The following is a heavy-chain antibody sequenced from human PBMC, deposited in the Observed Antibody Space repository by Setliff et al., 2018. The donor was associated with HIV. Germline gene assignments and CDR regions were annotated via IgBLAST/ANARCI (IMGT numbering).Heavy chain of an antibody. D-gene: IGHD3-22*01. J-gene: IGHJ4*02. V-gene: IGHV3-23*01. CDR2: ILSTGERT. CDR1: GFTFSNYA. CDR3: AKELAASGLGYFDS. Sequence: LRLYCAASGFTFSNYAMSWVRQAPGEGLEWVSAILSTGERTFYADSVKGRFTISRDDSKNTVYLQMNSLRAEDTAEYYCAKELAASGLGYFDSWGRGILVTVSS.